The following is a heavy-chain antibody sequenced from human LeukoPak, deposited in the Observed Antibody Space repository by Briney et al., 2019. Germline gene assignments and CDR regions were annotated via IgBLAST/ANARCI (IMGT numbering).Heavy chain of an antibody. J-gene: IGHJ4*02. Sequence: GGSLRLSCAASGFTVSSNYISWVRQAPGKGLEWVSAISGSGGSTYYADSVKGRFTISRDNSKNTLYLQMNSLRAEDTAVYYCARDRHVSSATFDYWGQGTLVTVSS. D-gene: IGHD6-6*01. V-gene: IGHV3-23*01. CDR3: ARDRHVSSATFDY. CDR1: GFTVSSNY. CDR2: ISGSGGST.